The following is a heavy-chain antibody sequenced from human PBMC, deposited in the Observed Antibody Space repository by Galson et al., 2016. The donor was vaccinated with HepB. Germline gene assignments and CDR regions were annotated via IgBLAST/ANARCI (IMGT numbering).Heavy chain of an antibody. CDR2: IYSGGSA. Sequence: SLRLSCAASGFTVSSKYMSWVRQAPGKGLEWVSVIYSGGSAYSADSVKGRFTISRDNSKNPLDLQMNSLRAEDTAVYYCASKPPAGTNEVTWGQGTLVTVSS. CDR3: ASKPPAGTNEVT. V-gene: IGHV3-53*01. J-gene: IGHJ5*02. CDR1: GFTVSSKY. D-gene: IGHD6-13*01.